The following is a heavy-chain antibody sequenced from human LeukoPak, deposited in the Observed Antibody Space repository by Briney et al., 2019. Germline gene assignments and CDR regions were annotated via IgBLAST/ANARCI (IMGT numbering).Heavy chain of an antibody. Sequence: GESLKISCKASGYRFPSYWITWVRQMPGKGLEWMGGIDPLDSYTPYSPSFQGHVTISADKSIATVYLQWSSLKASDTAMYYCARARVDTAMADFDYWGQGTLVTVSS. V-gene: IGHV5-10-1*01. CDR1: GYRFPSYW. J-gene: IGHJ4*02. CDR2: IDPLDSYT. D-gene: IGHD5-18*01. CDR3: ARARVDTAMADFDY.